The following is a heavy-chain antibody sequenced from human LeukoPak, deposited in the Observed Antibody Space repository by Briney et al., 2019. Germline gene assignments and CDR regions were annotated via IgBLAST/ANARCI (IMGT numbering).Heavy chain of an antibody. V-gene: IGHV3-7*01. CDR2: IKQDGSEK. CDR3: ARDTTGYNYGYPIFDY. D-gene: IGHD5-18*01. Sequence: TGGSLRLSCAASGFTFSSYWMSWVRQAPGKGLEWVANIKQDGSEKYYVDSVKGRFTISRDNAKNSLYLQMNSLRAEDTAVYYCARDTTGYNYGYPIFDYWGQGTLVTVSS. CDR1: GFTFSSYW. J-gene: IGHJ4*02.